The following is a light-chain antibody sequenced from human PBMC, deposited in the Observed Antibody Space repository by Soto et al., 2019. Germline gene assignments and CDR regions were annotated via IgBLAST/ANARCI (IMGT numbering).Light chain of an antibody. J-gene: IGLJ1*01. Sequence: QSVLTQPPSVSAAPGQRVTISCSGSSSNIGGNSVSWYQQLPGKAPKLLIYDDDKRPSGIPDRCSGSKSGTSATLGITGFQSGDEAEHYCGSWDISLSDYVCGTWPKVTV. V-gene: IGLV1-51*01. CDR3: GSWDISLSDYV. CDR1: SSNIGGNS. CDR2: DDD.